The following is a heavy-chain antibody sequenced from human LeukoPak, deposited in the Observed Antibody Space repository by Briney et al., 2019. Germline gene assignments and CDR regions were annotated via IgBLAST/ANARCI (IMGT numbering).Heavy chain of an antibody. CDR1: GGSISSYY. CDR2: IYYTGNT. D-gene: IGHD6-13*01. J-gene: IGHJ4*02. CDR3: ARASRPYSSSWYVGPDY. V-gene: IGHV4-59*01. Sequence: PSETLSLTXTVSGGSISSYYWSWIRQPPGKGLEWIGYIYYTGNTNYNPSLKSRVTISVDTSKNQFSLKLSSVTAEDTAVYYCARASRPYSSSWYVGPDYWGQGTLVTVSS.